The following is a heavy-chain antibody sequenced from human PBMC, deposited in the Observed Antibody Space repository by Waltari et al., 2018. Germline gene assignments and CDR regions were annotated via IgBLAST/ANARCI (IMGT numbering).Heavy chain of an antibody. CDR1: GFTFSTYA. D-gene: IGHD5-18*01. V-gene: IGHV3-23*01. J-gene: IGHJ4*02. CDR2: ISGSGGST. CDR3: AKDGGYSSSAPDY. Sequence: EVQLLESGGGLVQPGGSLRPSCAASGFTFSTYAMTRVRRAPGKGLEWVSAISGSGGSTYYADSVKGRFTISRDNSKNTLYLQMNSLRAEDTAVYYCAKDGGYSSSAPDYWGQGTLVTVSS.